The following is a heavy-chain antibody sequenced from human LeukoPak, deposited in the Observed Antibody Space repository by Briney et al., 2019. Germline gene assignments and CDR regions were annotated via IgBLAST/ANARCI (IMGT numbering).Heavy chain of an antibody. V-gene: IGHV1-2*02. CDR3: ARDPSDTAMVIGY. J-gene: IGHJ4*02. CDR2: INPNSGGT. CDR1: GYTFTRYY. Sequence: ASVKVSCKASGYTFTRYYMHWVRQAPGQGLEWMGWINPNSGGTNYAQKFQGRVTMTRDTSISTAYMELSRLRSDDTAVYYCARDPSDTAMVIGYWGQGTLVTVSS. D-gene: IGHD5-18*01.